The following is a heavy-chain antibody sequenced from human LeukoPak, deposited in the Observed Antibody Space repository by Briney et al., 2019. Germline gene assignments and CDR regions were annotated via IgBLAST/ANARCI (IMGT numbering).Heavy chain of an antibody. CDR3: ARSSWFGEEVFDP. Sequence: GGSLRLSCAASGFTFSSYGMSWVRQAPGKGLEWVSSISTSSSYIYYADSVKGRFTTSRDNAKNSLYLQMNSLRAEDTAVYYCARSSWFGEEVFDPWGQGTLVTVSS. J-gene: IGHJ5*02. CDR1: GFTFSSYG. D-gene: IGHD3-10*01. V-gene: IGHV3-21*01. CDR2: ISTSSSYI.